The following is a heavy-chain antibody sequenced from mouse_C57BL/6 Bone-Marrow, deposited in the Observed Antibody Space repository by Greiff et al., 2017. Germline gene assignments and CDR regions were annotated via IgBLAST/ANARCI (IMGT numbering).Heavy chain of an antibody. CDR2: IHPNSGST. Sequence: VQLQQPGAELVKPGASVKLSCKASGYTFTSYWMHWVKQRPGQGLEWIGMIHPNSGSTNYNEKFKSKATLTVDKSSGTAYMQLSSLTSEDSAVYYCARYYYGSSAWFAYWGQGTLVTVSA. V-gene: IGHV1-64*01. D-gene: IGHD1-1*01. CDR1: GYTFTSYW. CDR3: ARYYYGSSAWFAY. J-gene: IGHJ3*01.